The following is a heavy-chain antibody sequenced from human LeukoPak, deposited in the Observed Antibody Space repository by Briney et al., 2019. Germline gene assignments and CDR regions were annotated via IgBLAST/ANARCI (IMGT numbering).Heavy chain of an antibody. V-gene: IGHV3-64*01. J-gene: IGHJ2*01. Sequence: GGSLRLSCAASGFTFSTYAMHWVRQAPGRGLEYVSSISGSGGGTYYANSVKGRFTISRDNSKDTLYLQMGSLRTEDMAVYYCARRAVTIDSQYWYFDLWGRGTLVTVSS. CDR3: ARRAVTIDSQYWYFDL. CDR2: ISGSGGGT. CDR1: GFTFSTYA. D-gene: IGHD4-11*01.